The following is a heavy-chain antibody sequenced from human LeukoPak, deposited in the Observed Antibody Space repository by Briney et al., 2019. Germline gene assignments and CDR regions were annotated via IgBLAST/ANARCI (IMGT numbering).Heavy chain of an antibody. CDR3: AKASYYYDSSGYYPGFVDY. CDR1: GFTFSSYA. D-gene: IGHD3-22*01. Sequence: GGSLRLSCAAYGFTFSSYAMSWVRQAQGKGLEWVSAISGSGGSTYYADSVKGRFTISRDNSKNTLYLQMNSLRAEDTAVYYCAKASYYYDSSGYYPGFVDYWGQGTLVTVSS. J-gene: IGHJ4*02. CDR2: ISGSGGST. V-gene: IGHV3-23*01.